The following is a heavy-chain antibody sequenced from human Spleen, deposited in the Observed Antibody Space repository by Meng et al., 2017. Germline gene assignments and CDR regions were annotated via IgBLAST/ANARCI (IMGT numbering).Heavy chain of an antibody. D-gene: IGHD3-10*01. J-gene: IGHJ3*02. CDR1: GYSFSSYW. CDR2: IYPGDSDT. Sequence: GESLKISCKGSGYSFSSYWIGWVRQMPGKGLEWMGIIYPGDSDTIYNPSFQGQVTISADKSISTAYLQWSSLKASDTAMYYCARRVLLWFGEPHDAFDIWGQGTMVTVSS. CDR3: ARRVLLWFGEPHDAFDI. V-gene: IGHV5-51*01.